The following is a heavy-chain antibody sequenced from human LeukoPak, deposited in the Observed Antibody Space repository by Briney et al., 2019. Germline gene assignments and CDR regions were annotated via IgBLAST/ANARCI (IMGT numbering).Heavy chain of an antibody. D-gene: IGHD3-22*01. CDR3: ARDYYFDSSGYPLDY. V-gene: IGHV3-48*04. J-gene: IGHJ4*02. CDR2: ISSSSSII. Sequence: GGSLRLSCAASGFNFNTYSVNWVRQAPGKGLESVSYISSSSSIIYYADSVKGRFTISRDNAKNSLYLQMNSLRAEDTAVYYCARDYYFDSSGYPLDYWGQGTLVTVSS. CDR1: GFNFNTYS.